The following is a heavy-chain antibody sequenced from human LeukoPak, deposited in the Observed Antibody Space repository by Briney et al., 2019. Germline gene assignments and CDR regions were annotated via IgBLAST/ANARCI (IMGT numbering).Heavy chain of an antibody. J-gene: IGHJ4*02. D-gene: IGHD6-13*01. V-gene: IGHV3-7*01. CDR2: IKQDGSEK. CDR1: GFTFSSYW. Sequence: GGSLRLSCTASGFTFSSYWMSWVRQAPGKGLEWVANIKQDGSEKYYVDSAKGRFTISRDNSKNSLYLHMNGLRAEDTAVYYCAREGIAAAGDYWGQGTLVTVSS. CDR3: AREGIAAAGDY.